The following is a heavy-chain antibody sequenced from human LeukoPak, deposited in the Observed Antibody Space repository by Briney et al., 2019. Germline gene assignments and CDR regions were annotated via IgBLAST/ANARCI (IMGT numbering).Heavy chain of an antibody. CDR1: GDSISTYY. D-gene: IGHD2-15*01. CDR3: ARGARYCSGGTCLDY. V-gene: IGHV4-59*01. CDR2: IYYSGST. Sequence: SETLSLTCTVSGDSISTYYWTWIRQPPGKGLEWIGCIYYSGSTNYNPSLKSRVTISVDTSKNQFSLRLSSVTAADTAVYYCARGARYCSGGTCLDYWGQGTLVTVSS. J-gene: IGHJ4*02.